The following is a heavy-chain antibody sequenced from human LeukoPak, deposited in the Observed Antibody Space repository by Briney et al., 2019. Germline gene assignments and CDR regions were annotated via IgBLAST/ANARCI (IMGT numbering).Heavy chain of an antibody. D-gene: IGHD6-13*01. CDR1: GGSISSYY. J-gene: IGHJ6*02. CDR2: IYYSGST. CDR3: ARAIEAAASSEIYYYYGMDV. Sequence: SETLSLTCTVSGGSISSYYWSWIRQPPGKGLEWIGYIYYSGSTNYNPSLKSRVTISVDTSENQFSLKLSSVTAADTAVYYCARAIEAAASSEIYYYYGMDVWGQGTTVTVSS. V-gene: IGHV4-59*01.